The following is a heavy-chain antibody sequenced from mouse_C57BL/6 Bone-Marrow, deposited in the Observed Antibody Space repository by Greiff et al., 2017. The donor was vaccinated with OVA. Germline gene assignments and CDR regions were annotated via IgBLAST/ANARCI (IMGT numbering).Heavy chain of an antibody. CDR2: ISGGGGNT. Sequence: EVKVVESGGGLVKPGGSLKLSCAASGFTFSSYTMSWVRQTPEKRLEWVATISGGGGNTYYPDSVKGRFTISRDNAKNTLYLQMSSLRSEDTALYYCARDPYFDVWGTGTTVTVSS. CDR3: ARDPYFDV. J-gene: IGHJ1*03. CDR1: GFTFSSYT. V-gene: IGHV5-9*01.